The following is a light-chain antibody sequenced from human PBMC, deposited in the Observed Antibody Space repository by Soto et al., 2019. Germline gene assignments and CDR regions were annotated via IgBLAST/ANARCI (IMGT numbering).Light chain of an antibody. CDR3: YSAAYNNLL. CDR2: KDS. CDR1: VLAKKY. Sequence: SYELTQPSSVSVSPGQTARITCSGDVLAKKYARWFQQKPGQAPVLVIYKDSERPSGIPERFSGSSSGTTVTLTISGAQVEDEADYYCYSAAYNNLLFGGGTKLTVL. V-gene: IGLV3-27*01. J-gene: IGLJ3*02.